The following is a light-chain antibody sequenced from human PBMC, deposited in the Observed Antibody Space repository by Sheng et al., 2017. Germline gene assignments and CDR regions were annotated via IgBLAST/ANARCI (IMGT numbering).Light chain of an antibody. CDR3: AAWDDSLSGWV. Sequence: QSVVTQPPSASGTPGQRVTISCSGSSSNIGSNTVYWYQQLPGTAPKLLIYRNNQRPSGVPDRFSGSKSGTSASLAISGLRSEDEADYYCAAWDDSLSGWVFGGGTKLTVL. J-gene: IGLJ3*02. CDR2: RNN. CDR1: SSNIGSNT. V-gene: IGLV1-47*01.